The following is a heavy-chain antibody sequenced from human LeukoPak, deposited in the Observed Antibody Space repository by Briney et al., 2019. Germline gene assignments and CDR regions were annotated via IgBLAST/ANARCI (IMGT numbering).Heavy chain of an antibody. CDR2: INPSGGST. J-gene: IGHJ4*02. CDR3: ARGRSMIVVVSPYFDY. V-gene: IGHV1-46*01. D-gene: IGHD3-22*01. CDR1: GYTFTSYY. Sequence: ASVKVSCKASGYTFTSYYMHWVRQAPGQGLEWMGIINPSGGSTSYAQKFQGRVTMTRDTSTSTVYMELSSLRSEDTAVYYCARGRSMIVVVSPYFDYWGQGTLVTVSS.